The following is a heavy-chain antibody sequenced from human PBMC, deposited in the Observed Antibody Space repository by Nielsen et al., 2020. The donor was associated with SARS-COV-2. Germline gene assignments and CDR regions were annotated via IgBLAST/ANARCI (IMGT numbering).Heavy chain of an antibody. D-gene: IGHD3-10*01. CDR3: ATIVRGVIY. CDR1: GFTFSYNN. CDR2: ISSFSTTT. Sequence: GGSLRLSCAASGFTFSYNNINWVRQAPGKGLEWVSYISSFSTTTYHADSVKGRFTISRDNAKNSFYLQMNSLRAEDTAVYYCATIVRGVIYWGQGTLVTVSS. V-gene: IGHV3-48*01. J-gene: IGHJ4*02.